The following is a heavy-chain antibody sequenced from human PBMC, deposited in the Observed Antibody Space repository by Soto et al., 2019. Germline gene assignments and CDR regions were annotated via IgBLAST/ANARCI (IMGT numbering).Heavy chain of an antibody. CDR1: GFTFSSYA. CDR3: AKDLMRSSSSRGYYYMDV. D-gene: IGHD6-6*01. CDR2: ISGSGGST. V-gene: IGHV3-23*01. Sequence: PGGSLRLSCAASGFTFSSYAMSWVRQAPGKGLEWVSAISGSGGSTYYADSVKGRFTISRDNSKNTLYLQMNSLRAEDTAVYYCAKDLMRSSSSRGYYYMDVWGKGTTVTVSS. J-gene: IGHJ6*03.